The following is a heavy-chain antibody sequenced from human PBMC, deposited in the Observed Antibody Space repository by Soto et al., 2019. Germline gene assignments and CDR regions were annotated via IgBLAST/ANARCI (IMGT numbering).Heavy chain of an antibody. J-gene: IGHJ6*02. Sequence: SDTLSLTCTVSGGSISSGGYYWSWIRQHPGKGLEWIGYIYYSGSTYYNPSLKSRVTISVDTSKNQFSLKLSSVTAADTAVYYCAREGGIVLVPAAIVYYGMDVWGQGTTVTVSS. CDR3: AREGGIVLVPAAIVYYGMDV. CDR2: IYYSGST. D-gene: IGHD2-2*02. CDR1: GGSISSGGYY. V-gene: IGHV4-31*03.